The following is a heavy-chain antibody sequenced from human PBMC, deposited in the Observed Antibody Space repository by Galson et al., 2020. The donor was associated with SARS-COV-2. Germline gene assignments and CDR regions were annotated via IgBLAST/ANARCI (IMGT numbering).Heavy chain of an antibody. CDR1: GFTFSDYY. J-gene: IGHJ4*02. V-gene: IGHV3-11*04. Sequence: GGSLRLSCAASGFTFSDYYMSWIRQAPGKGLEWVSYISSSCSTIYYADSVKGRFTISRDNAKNSLYLQMNSLRAEDTAVYYCASARRRSGYCSSTSCYTNVDYWGQVTLVTVSS. CDR2: ISSSCSTI. D-gene: IGHD2-2*02. CDR3: ASARRRSGYCSSTSCYTNVDY.